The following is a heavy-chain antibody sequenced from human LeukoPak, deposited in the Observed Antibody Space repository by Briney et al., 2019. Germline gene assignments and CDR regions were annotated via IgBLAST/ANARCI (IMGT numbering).Heavy chain of an antibody. Sequence: SETLSLTCTVSGGSISGGSISSNYWNWIRQPPGKGLEWIGYIYYSGSTNFNPSLKSRVTISVDTSKNQFSLRLNSVTAADTAVYYCARGRAFSGGSWSRRAFDIWGQGTMVTVSS. CDR2: IYYSGST. D-gene: IGHD2-15*01. V-gene: IGHV4-61*05. CDR3: ARGRAFSGGSWSRRAFDI. J-gene: IGHJ3*02. CDR1: GGSISGGSISSNY.